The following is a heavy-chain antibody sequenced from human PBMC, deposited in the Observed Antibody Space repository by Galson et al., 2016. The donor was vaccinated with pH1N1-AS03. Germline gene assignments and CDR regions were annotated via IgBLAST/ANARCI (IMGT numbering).Heavy chain of an antibody. Sequence: SLRLSCAASAFSFSRHWMHWVRQAPGKGLVWVSRVSSDGSRTTHTDSVKGRFSISRDNAQNMLYLELNSLRDEDTALYFCAREGRVSESDGYYRPLDLWGQGVMVVVS. CDR3: AREGRVSESDGYYRPLDL. V-gene: IGHV3-74*03. J-gene: IGHJ3*01. CDR1: AFSFSRHW. D-gene: IGHD3-22*01. CDR2: VSSDGSRT.